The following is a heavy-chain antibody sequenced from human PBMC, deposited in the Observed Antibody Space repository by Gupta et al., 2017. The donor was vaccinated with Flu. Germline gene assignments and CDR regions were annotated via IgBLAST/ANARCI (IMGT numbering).Heavy chain of an antibody. V-gene: IGHV1-2*06. CDR3: AGIAVTGTAGSFDI. Sequence: QVQLVQSGAEVQKPGASVKVSCKPSGHTFPAYWIHWLRQAPGQGLEWMGRINPNSGGTTYAQKFQGRVTMTRDTSISTAYMELTRVTSDDTAVYYCAGIAVTGTAGSFDIWGRGTMVTVSP. CDR2: INPNSGGT. CDR1: GHTFPAYW. J-gene: IGHJ3*02. D-gene: IGHD6-19*01.